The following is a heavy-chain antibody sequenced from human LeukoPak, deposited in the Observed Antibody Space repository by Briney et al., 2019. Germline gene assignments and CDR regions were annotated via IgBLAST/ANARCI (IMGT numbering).Heavy chain of an antibody. CDR2: ISSRSTNV. CDR3: AREWDI. Sequence: GGSLRLSCVASGFTFSDYGMNWVRQPPGKGLEWLSHISSRSTNVYYRDSVKGRLTISRDNAQNLLYLQMNSLRVEDTAVHYCAREWDIWGQGTMVAVSS. J-gene: IGHJ3*02. CDR1: GFTFSDYG. V-gene: IGHV3-48*01.